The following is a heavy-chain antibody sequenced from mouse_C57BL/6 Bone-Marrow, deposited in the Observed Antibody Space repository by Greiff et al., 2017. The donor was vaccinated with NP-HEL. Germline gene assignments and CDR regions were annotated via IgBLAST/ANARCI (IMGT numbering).Heavy chain of an antibody. CDR3: AREDYDVPYYFDY. CDR1: GFTFSDYG. CDR2: ISSGSSTI. D-gene: IGHD2-4*01. J-gene: IGHJ2*01. V-gene: IGHV5-17*01. Sequence: EVHLVESGGGLVKPGGSLKLSCAASGFTFSDYGMHWVRQAPEKGLEWVAYISSGSSTIYYVDTVKGRFTISRDNAKNTLFLQMTSLRSEDTAMYYCAREDYDVPYYFDYWGQGTTLTVSS.